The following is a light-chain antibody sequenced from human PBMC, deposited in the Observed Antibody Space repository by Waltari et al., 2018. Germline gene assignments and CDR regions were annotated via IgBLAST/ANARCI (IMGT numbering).Light chain of an antibody. CDR1: SSDVGTYNY. J-gene: IGLJ3*02. V-gene: IGLV2-11*01. CDR2: DLT. Sequence: QSALIQPRPVSGSPGQSVTISCTGTSSDVGTYNYVSWYQQYPGKAPKFMIYDLTKRPSGVPDRFSGSKSGNAASLTISGLQAEDEADYYCCSYAGSYTWVFGGGTKLTVL. CDR3: CSYAGSYTWV.